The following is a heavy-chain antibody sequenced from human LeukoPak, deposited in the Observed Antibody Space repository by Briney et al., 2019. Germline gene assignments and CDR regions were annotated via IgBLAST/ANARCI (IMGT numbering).Heavy chain of an antibody. CDR1: GFTFDDYA. CDR2: ISWNSGTV. D-gene: IGHD2-2*02. Sequence: GGSLRLSCAASGFTFDDYAMQWVRQAPGKGLEWVASISWNSGTVGYADSVKGRFTISRDNAKNSLYLQMNSLGPEDTALYYCAKTGCSSSRCYTNCWGQGTLVTVSS. CDR3: AKTGCSSSRCYTNC. V-gene: IGHV3-9*01. J-gene: IGHJ4*02.